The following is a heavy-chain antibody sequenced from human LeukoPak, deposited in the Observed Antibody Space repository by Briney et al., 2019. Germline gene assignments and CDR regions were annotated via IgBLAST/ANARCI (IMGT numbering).Heavy chain of an antibody. CDR3: ARCSGYYDFWSGYRRYYYYYMDV. CDR1: GYTFTGYY. D-gene: IGHD3-3*01. J-gene: IGHJ6*03. V-gene: IGHV1-2*02. Sequence: GASVKVSCKASGYTFTGYYMHWVRQAPGQGLEWMGWINPNSGGTNYAQKFQGRVTMTRDTSISTAYMELSRLRSDDTAVYYCARCSGYYDFWSGYRRYYYYYMDVWGKGTTVTVSS. CDR2: INPNSGGT.